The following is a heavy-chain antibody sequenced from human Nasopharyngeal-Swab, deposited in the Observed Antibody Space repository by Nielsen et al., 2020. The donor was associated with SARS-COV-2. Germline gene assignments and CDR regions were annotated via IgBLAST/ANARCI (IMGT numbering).Heavy chain of an antibody. CDR2: SRNTANGYTT. CDR1: GFTFSAHY. V-gene: IGHV3-72*01. CDR3: ARDLSSVWTSGLGV. Sequence: GESLKISCAASGFTFSAHYMDWVRQAPGKGLEWVGRSRNTANGYTTEYAASVRGRFTISRDASEDSLYLQMNSLKTEDTAVYYCARDLSSVWTSGLGVWGQGTTVTVSS. D-gene: IGHD6-19*01. J-gene: IGHJ6*02.